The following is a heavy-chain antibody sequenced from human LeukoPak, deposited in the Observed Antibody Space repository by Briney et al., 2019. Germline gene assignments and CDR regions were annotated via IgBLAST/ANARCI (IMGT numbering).Heavy chain of an antibody. Sequence: GESLQISCQGSGSIFTSYWIGWVRQLPGKGLEWMGIIYPGDSDTRYSPSFQGQVTISADKSISTAYLQWSSLKASDTAMYYCARLYGDYGYYGMDVWGKGTTVTVSS. CDR1: GSIFTSYW. CDR2: IYPGDSDT. J-gene: IGHJ6*04. CDR3: ARLYGDYGYYGMDV. V-gene: IGHV5-51*01. D-gene: IGHD4-17*01.